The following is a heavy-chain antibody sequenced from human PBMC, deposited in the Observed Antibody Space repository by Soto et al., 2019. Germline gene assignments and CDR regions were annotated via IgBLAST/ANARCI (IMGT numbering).Heavy chain of an antibody. J-gene: IGHJ4*02. CDR1: GYTFTSYG. CDR2: ISAFKGNT. Sequence: GASLKVSCKASGYTFTSYGISWVRHAPGQGLEWMGWISAFKGNTNYAQELQGRVTMTTDTSTRTAYMELRSLRSDDTAVYYCARGGSSRYGVDSWGQGTLVTVSS. D-gene: IGHD6-13*01. V-gene: IGHV1-18*01. CDR3: ARGGSSRYGVDS.